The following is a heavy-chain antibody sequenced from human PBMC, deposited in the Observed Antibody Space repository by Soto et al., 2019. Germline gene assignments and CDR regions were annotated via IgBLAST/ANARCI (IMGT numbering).Heavy chain of an antibody. Sequence: QLQLQESGSGLVKPSQTLSLPCAVSGGSISSGGYSWSWIRQPPGKALEWIGYIYRSGSTYYNPTLKSRVTISGDRSKKHYSRKLGSVTAVDTAMYYFARSPRLLDQQDVLEIMDVWGRGTTDTVS. J-gene: IGHJ6*02. CDR3: ARSPRLLDQQDVLEIMDV. D-gene: IGHD1-1*01. V-gene: IGHV4-30-2*01. CDR1: GGSISSGGYS. CDR2: IYRSGST.